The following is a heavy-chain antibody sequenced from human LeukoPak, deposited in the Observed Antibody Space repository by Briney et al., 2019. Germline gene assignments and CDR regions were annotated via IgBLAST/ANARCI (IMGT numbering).Heavy chain of an antibody. CDR1: GGSFSGHF. CDR2: IDHSGST. J-gene: IGHJ4*02. D-gene: IGHD6-13*01. V-gene: IGHV4-34*01. Sequence: PSETLSLTCAVYGGSFSGHFWSWIRQPPGKGLEWTGKIDHSGSTNYNPSLKSRVTISVDTSKNQVSLKLNSVTAADTAVYHCARGTVMAAAGTGYYFDSWGQATLVTVSS. CDR3: ARGTVMAAAGTGYYFDS.